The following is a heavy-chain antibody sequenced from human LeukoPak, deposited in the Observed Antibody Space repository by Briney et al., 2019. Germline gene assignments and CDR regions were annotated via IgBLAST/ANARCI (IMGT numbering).Heavy chain of an antibody. Sequence: APVKVSCKASGYTFTSYGISWVRQAPGQGLEWMGWINPNSGGTNYAQKFQGRVTMTRDTSISTAYMELSRLRSDDTAVYYCAGYSGSYLVLGTFDIWGQGTMVTVSS. J-gene: IGHJ3*02. CDR1: GYTFTSYG. D-gene: IGHD1-26*01. V-gene: IGHV1-2*02. CDR2: INPNSGGT. CDR3: AGYSGSYLVLGTFDI.